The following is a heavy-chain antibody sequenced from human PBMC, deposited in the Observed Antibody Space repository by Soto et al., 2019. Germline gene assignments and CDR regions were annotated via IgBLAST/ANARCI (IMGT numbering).Heavy chain of an antibody. D-gene: IGHD6-19*01. CDR1: GYTFTSYA. J-gene: IGHJ6*02. Sequence: ASVKVSCKASGYTFTSYAMHWVRQAPGQRLEWMGWINAGNGNTKYSQKFQGRVTITRDTSASTAYMELSSLRSEDTAVYYCARIPVADYYYYGMDVWGQGTTVTVSS. V-gene: IGHV1-3*01. CDR3: ARIPVADYYYYGMDV. CDR2: INAGNGNT.